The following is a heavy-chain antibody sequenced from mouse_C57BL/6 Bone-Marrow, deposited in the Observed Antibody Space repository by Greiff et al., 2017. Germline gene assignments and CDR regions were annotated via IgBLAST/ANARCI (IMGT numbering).Heavy chain of an antibody. CDR1: EYEFPSHD. Sequence: EVHLVESGGGLVQPGESLKLSCESNEYEFPSHDMSWVRKTPEKRLELVAAINSDGGSTYYPDPMERRFIIARDNTKKTLYLQMSSLRSEDTALYYCARLNWDYYAMDYWGQGTSVTVSS. J-gene: IGHJ4*01. D-gene: IGHD4-1*01. CDR2: INSDGGST. V-gene: IGHV5-2*01. CDR3: ARLNWDYYAMDY.